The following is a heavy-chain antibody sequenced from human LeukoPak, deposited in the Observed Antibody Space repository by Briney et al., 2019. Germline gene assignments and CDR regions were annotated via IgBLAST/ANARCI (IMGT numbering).Heavy chain of an antibody. V-gene: IGHV1-2*02. CDR1: GYTFTGYY. D-gene: IGHD1-26*01. J-gene: IGHJ5*01. Sequence: ASVKVSCKASGYTFTGYYLHWVRQAPGQGLEWMGCVNPNSGDTNYAQKFQGSVTMTRDTSISTAYMELSRLRSDDTAVYYCARASGSYWWFGSWGQGTLVTVSS. CDR3: ARASGSYWWFGS. CDR2: VNPNSGDT.